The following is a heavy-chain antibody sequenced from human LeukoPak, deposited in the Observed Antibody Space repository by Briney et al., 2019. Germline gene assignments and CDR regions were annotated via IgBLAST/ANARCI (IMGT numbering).Heavy chain of an antibody. D-gene: IGHD2-2*01. CDR1: GFTFNIHW. CDR2: IRPDGSEK. J-gene: IGHJ4*02. CDR3: SGRSGFSSSY. V-gene: IGHV3-7*01. Sequence: GALRLSCEASGFTFNIHWMNWVRQAPGKGLEWLANIRPDGSEKVYVDSVRGRFTISRDNTKNSVYLQMNNLRSEDSAVYYCSGRSGFSSSYWGPGIRVTVSS.